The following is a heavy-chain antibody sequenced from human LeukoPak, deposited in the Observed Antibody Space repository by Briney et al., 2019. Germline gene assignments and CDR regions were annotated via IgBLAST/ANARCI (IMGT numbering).Heavy chain of an antibody. V-gene: IGHV3-21*01. CDR2: ISSSSSYI. CDR1: GFTFSSYA. CDR3: AREGLGYDILTGYHSLYYFDY. D-gene: IGHD3-9*01. J-gene: IGHJ4*02. Sequence: PGGSLRLSCAASGFTFSSYAMSWVRQAPGKGLEWVSSISSSSSYIYYADSVKGRFTISRDNAKNSLYLQMNSLRAEDTAVYYCAREGLGYDILTGYHSLYYFDYWGQGTLVTVSS.